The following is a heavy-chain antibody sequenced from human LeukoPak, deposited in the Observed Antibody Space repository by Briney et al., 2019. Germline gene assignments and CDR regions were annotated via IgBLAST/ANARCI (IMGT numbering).Heavy chain of an antibody. D-gene: IGHD3-22*01. CDR3: ARDRDSSGYYYVYFQH. J-gene: IGHJ1*01. Sequence: ASVKVPCKASGYTFTSYYMHWVRQAPGQGLEWMGIINPSGGSTSYAQKFQGRVTMTRDTSTSTVYMELSSLRSEDTAVYYCARDRDSSGYYYVYFQHWGQGTLVTVSS. CDR1: GYTFTSYY. CDR2: INPSGGST. V-gene: IGHV1-46*01.